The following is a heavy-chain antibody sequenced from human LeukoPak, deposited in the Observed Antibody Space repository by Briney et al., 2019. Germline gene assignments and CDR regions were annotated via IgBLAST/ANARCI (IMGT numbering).Heavy chain of an antibody. CDR3: AXXXXSXXXXXXXXQH. V-gene: IGHV1-69*06. Sequence: GTFSXXXISWVRQAPGQGLEWMGGIIPIFGTANYAQKFQGRVTITADKSTSTAYMELSSLRSEDTAGYYCAXXXXSXXXXXXXXQHWGXXTXVTVSS. CDR2: IIPIFGTA. CDR1: GTFSXXX. J-gene: IGHJ1*01.